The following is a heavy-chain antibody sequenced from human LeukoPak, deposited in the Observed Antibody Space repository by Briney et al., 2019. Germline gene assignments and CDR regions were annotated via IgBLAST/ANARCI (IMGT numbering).Heavy chain of an antibody. CDR1: GGSFSGYY. V-gene: IGHV4-34*01. Sequence: SETLSLTCAVYGGSFSGYYWSWIRQPPGKGLEWIGEITHSGSTNYNPSLKSRVTISVDTSKNQFSLKLSSVTAADTAVYYCARGRYYYGSGSYDYWGQGTLVTVSS. CDR3: ARGRYYYGSGSYDY. D-gene: IGHD3-10*01. J-gene: IGHJ4*02. CDR2: ITHSGST.